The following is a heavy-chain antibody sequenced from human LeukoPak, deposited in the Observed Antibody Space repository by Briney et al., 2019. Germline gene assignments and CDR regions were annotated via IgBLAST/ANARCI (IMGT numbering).Heavy chain of an antibody. J-gene: IGHJ3*02. CDR1: GVSFSSIAYY. Sequence: SETLSLTCTVSGVSFSSIAYYWGWLRQPPGKGLEWIGNSFYSGTTYYNPSLKSRVTISVDTSKNQFSLKLSSVTAADTAVYYCARRAPGSGFDIWGQGTMVTVSS. CDR2: SFYSGTT. CDR3: ARRAPGSGFDI. V-gene: IGHV4-39*01. D-gene: IGHD3-3*01.